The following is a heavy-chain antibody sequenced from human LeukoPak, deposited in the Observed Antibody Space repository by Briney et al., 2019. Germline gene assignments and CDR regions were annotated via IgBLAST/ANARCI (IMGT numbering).Heavy chain of an antibody. CDR3: ARDLNTYYYGRDLTWFDP. J-gene: IGHJ5*02. V-gene: IGHV3-33*01. Sequence: GGSLRLSCAASGFTFSSYGMHWVRQAPAKGLERVAVIWYDGSNKYYADSVKGRFTISRDNSKDRLYLQMNSLRAEDTAVYYCARDLNTYYYGRDLTWFDPWGQGTLVSVSS. CDR1: GFTFSSYG. D-gene: IGHD3-10*02. CDR2: IWYDGSNK.